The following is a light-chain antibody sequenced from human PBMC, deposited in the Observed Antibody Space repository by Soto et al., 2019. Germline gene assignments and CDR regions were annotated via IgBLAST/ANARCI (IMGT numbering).Light chain of an antibody. CDR1: QAISSY. CDR3: QQLNNYPWT. CDR2: SAS. J-gene: IGKJ1*01. Sequence: IQLTQSPSSLSASVRDRVTITCRASQAISSYLAWYQQKPGKAPKLLIYSASTLQSGVPSRFSGSGSGTDFTLTISSLQPEDSATYYCQQLNNYPWTFGQGTKVEIK. V-gene: IGKV1-9*01.